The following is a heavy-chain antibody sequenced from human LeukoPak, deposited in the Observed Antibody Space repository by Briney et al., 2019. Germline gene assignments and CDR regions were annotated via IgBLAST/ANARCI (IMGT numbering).Heavy chain of an antibody. CDR3: AREGSMTARPFVSIGY. D-gene: IGHD6-6*01. J-gene: IGHJ4*02. CDR1: DGSISTYY. V-gene: IGHV4-4*07. CDR2: IHTSGNT. Sequence: SETLSLTCTVSDGSISTYYWSWIRQPAGKGLEWIGRIHTSGNTDYNPSLKSRVTMSVDTSKNQFSLKLSSVTGADTAVYYCAREGSMTARPFVSIGYWGQGTLVTISS.